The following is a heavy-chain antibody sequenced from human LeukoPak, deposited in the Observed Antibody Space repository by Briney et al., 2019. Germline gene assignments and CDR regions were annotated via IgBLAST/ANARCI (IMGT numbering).Heavy chain of an antibody. D-gene: IGHD4-23*01. J-gene: IGHJ2*01. V-gene: IGHV4-34*01. CDR1: GGSFSGYY. CDR2: INRSGST. CDR3: ARVMTTVATRGYFDL. Sequence: SETLSLTCAVYGGSFSGYYWSWIRQPPGKGLEWIGEINRSGSTNYNPSLKSRVTISVDTSKNQFSLKLSSVTAADTAVYYCARVMTTVATRGYFDLWGRGTLVTVSS.